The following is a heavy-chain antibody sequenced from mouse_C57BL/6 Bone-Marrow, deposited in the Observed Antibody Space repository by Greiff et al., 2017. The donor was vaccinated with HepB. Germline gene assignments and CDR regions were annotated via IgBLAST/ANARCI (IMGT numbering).Heavy chain of an antibody. CDR3: ARGGPYAMDY. J-gene: IGHJ4*01. Sequence: VQLQQPGAELVRPGSSVKLSCKASGYTFTSYWMHWVKQRPIQGLEWIGNIDPSDSETHYNQKFKDKATVTVDKSSSTAYMQLSSLTSEDSAVYYCARGGPYAMDYWGQGTSVTVSS. CDR1: GYTFTSYW. V-gene: IGHV1-52*01. CDR2: IDPSDSET.